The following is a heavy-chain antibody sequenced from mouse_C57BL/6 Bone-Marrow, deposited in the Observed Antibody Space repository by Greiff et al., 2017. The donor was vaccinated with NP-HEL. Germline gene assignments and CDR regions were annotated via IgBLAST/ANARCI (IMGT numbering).Heavy chain of an antibody. CDR2: IDPSDSET. CDR1: GYTFTSYW. D-gene: IGHD1-1*01. J-gene: IGHJ1*03. V-gene: IGHV1-52*01. CDR3: ARWGYYGSSYLYWDFDV. Sequence: QVQLQQPGAELVRPGSSVKLSCKASGYTFTSYWMPWVKQRPIQGLEWIGNIDPSDSETHYNQQFKDKATLTVDKSSSTASMQLRSLTSEDSAVYYCARWGYYGSSYLYWDFDVWGTGTTVTVSS.